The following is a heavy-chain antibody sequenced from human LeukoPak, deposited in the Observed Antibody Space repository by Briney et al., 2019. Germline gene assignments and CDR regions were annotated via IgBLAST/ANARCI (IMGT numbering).Heavy chain of an antibody. CDR3: ARDPPHYYDSSGYYYFDY. D-gene: IGHD3-22*01. V-gene: IGHV3-66*01. Sequence: GGSLRLSCAASGFTFSSYSLNWVRHAPGKGLEWVSVIYSGGSTYYADSVKGRFTISRDNSKNTLYLQMNSLRAEDTAVYYCARDPPHYYDSSGYYYFDYWGQGTLVTVSS. J-gene: IGHJ4*02. CDR1: GFTFSSYS. CDR2: IYSGGST.